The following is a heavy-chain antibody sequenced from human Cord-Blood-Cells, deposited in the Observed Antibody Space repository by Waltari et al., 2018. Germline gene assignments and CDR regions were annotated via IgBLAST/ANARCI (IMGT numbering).Heavy chain of an antibody. D-gene: IGHD1-26*01. V-gene: IGHV1-8*01. CDR3: ARSSSGSYDY. CDR2: MNPNSGNT. Sequence: QVQLVQSGAEVTKPWASVKVACKASVYTFTSYDNNCVRQATGQGLEWKGRMNPNSGNTGYAQKFQGRVTMTRNTSISTAYMELSSLRSEDTAVYYCARSSSGSYDYWGQGTLVTVSS. CDR1: VYTFTSYD. J-gene: IGHJ4*02.